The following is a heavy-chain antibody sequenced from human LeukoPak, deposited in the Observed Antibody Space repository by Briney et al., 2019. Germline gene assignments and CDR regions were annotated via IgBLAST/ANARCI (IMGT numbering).Heavy chain of an antibody. J-gene: IGHJ4*02. CDR3: ARDTPGEDGDHLPGFDY. CDR2: INWNGGST. V-gene: IGHV3-20*04. Sequence: PGGSLRLSCAASGFTFYDHGMSWVRQAPGKGLEWVSGINWNGGSTGYADSVKGRFTISRDNAKNSLYLQMNSLRAEDTALYYCARDTPGEDGDHLPGFDYWGQGTLVTVSS. CDR1: GFTFYDHG. D-gene: IGHD4-17*01.